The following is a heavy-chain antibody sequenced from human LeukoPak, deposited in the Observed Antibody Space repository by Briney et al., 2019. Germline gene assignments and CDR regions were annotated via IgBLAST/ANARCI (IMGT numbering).Heavy chain of an antibody. D-gene: IGHD3-3*01. V-gene: IGHV3-30*18. CDR1: GFTFSSYD. CDR2: ISYDGSNK. CDR3: AKGGDPLRFLEWPYVDY. J-gene: IGHJ4*02. Sequence: GGSLRLYCAASGFTFSSYDMHWVRQAPGKGLEWVAVISYDGSNKYYADSVKGRFTISRDNSKNTLYLQMNSLRAEDTAVYYCAKGGDPLRFLEWPYVDYWGQGTLVTVSS.